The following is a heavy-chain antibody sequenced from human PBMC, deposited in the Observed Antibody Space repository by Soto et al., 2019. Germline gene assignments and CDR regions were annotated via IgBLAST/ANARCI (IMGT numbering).Heavy chain of an antibody. V-gene: IGHV3-15*01. Sequence: GSLRLSCAASGITFSNAWMTWVRQAPGKGLEWVGRIKSITDGGTTDYAAPVKGGFTISRDDSKDTLYLQMNNLRTEDTAVYHCTTDSADIVVVPATFGMDVWGQGTTVTVSS. CDR1: GITFSNAW. CDR3: TTDSADIVVVPATFGMDV. D-gene: IGHD2-2*01. J-gene: IGHJ6*02. CDR2: IKSITDGGTT.